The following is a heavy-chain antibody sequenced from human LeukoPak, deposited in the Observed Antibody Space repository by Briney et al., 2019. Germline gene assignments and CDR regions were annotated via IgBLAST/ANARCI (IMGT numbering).Heavy chain of an antibody. D-gene: IGHD2-21*01. Sequence: PGASLQISCKGSGYSFTSYWIGWVRQMPGKGLEWMGIIYPGDSDTRYSPSFQGQVTISADKSINTAYLQWSSLKASDTPMYYCARRDAAYCGGDCYWGSDYWGQGTLVTVSS. CDR3: ARRDAAYCGGDCYWGSDY. J-gene: IGHJ4*02. CDR2: IYPGDSDT. CDR1: GYSFTSYW. V-gene: IGHV5-51*01.